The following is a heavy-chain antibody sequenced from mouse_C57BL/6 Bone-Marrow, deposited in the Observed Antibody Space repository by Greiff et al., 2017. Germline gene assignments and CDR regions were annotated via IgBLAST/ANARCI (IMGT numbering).Heavy chain of an antibody. V-gene: IGHV2-9-1*01. Sequence: VKLMESGPGLVAPSQSLFITCTVSGFSLTSYAISWVRQPPGKGLAWLGVIWTGGGTNYNSALKARLSISKDNSKSQVFLKMNSLQTDDTARYYCARNWLYFDVWGTGTTVSVTS. CDR3: ARNWLYFDV. CDR1: GFSLTSYA. J-gene: IGHJ1*03. CDR2: IWTGGGT.